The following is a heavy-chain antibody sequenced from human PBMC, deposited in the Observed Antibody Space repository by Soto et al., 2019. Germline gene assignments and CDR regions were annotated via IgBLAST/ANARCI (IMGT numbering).Heavy chain of an antibody. Sequence: VSVKVSCKASGYPFTGYYLHWVRQAPGQGLEWMGWINPNSGGTNYAQKFQGRVTMTRDTSISTAYMELSRLSSDDTADYYCARMYTSGWNSFDYWGQGTQVTVSS. J-gene: IGHJ4*02. D-gene: IGHD6-19*01. CDR1: GYPFTGYY. CDR2: INPNSGGT. CDR3: ARMYTSGWNSFDY. V-gene: IGHV1-2*02.